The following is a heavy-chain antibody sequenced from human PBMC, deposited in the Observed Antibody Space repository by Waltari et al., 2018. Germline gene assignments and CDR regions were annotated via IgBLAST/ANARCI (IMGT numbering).Heavy chain of an antibody. D-gene: IGHD2-2*01. V-gene: IGHV1-2*02. Sequence: QVQLVQSGAEVKKPGASVKVSCKASGYTFTGYYMHWVRQAPGQGLEWMGWINPNSGGTNYAQKFQGRVTMTRDTSISTAYMELSRLRSDDTAVYYCARVLEVPAALNWFDPWGQGTLVTVSS. J-gene: IGHJ5*02. CDR2: INPNSGGT. CDR1: GYTFTGYY. CDR3: ARVLEVPAALNWFDP.